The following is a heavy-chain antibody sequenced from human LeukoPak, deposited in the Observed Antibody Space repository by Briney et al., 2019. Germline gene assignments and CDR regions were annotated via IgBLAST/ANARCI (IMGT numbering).Heavy chain of an antibody. CDR3: ARERTGFYAEC. Sequence: GRSLRLSCAASGFTFSHYAMYWVRQAPGKGLEWVALISYDGSEQHYADSVKGRFTISRDSPKNTLYLQMNTLRPEDTAVYYCARERTGFYAECWGQGTLVTVSS. CDR1: GFTFSHYA. V-gene: IGHV3-30*04. J-gene: IGHJ4*02. CDR2: ISYDGSEQ. D-gene: IGHD3/OR15-3a*01.